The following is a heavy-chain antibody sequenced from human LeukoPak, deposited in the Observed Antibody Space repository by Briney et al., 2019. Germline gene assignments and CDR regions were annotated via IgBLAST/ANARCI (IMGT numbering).Heavy chain of an antibody. J-gene: IGHJ4*02. D-gene: IGHD6-19*01. Sequence: GSLRLSCAASGFTFRSYDMHWVRQVTGKGLEWVSAVGISGDTYYAGSVKGRFTISRENAKNSLYLQMNSLTAGDTAVYYCVRGGIQVSGIDEIDYWGQGTLVTVSS. CDR2: VGISGDT. CDR3: VRGGIQVSGIDEIDY. CDR1: GFTFRSYD. V-gene: IGHV3-13*01.